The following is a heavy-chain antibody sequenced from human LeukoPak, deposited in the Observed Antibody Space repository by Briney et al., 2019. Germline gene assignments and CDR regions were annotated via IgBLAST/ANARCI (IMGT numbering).Heavy chain of an antibody. J-gene: IGHJ4*02. CDR3: ASGKAVAGQFDY. CDR1: GGAVSSGGYY. Sequence: PSETLSLTCTVSGGAVSSGGYYWSWIRQPPGMGLEWIGYIYYSGSTNYNPSLKSRVTISVDTSKNQFSLKLSSVTAADTAVYYCASGKAVAGQFDYWGQGTLVTVSS. CDR2: IYYSGST. D-gene: IGHD6-19*01. V-gene: IGHV4-61*08.